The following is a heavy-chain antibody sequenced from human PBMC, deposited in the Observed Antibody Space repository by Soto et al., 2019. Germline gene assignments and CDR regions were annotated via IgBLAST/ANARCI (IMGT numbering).Heavy chain of an antibody. CDR1: GGSINSDDSY. CDR2: IYDSGTT. V-gene: IGHV4-30-4*01. CDR3: ARDRQSEIVAMLAFHGMEV. J-gene: IGHJ6*02. Sequence: QVQLQESGPGLVKPSQTLSLTCTVSGGSINSDDSYWSWLRQPPGRGLEWIGYIYDSGTTYYNPSLTSRVTISVATSKNQFSLKLHSVTAADTAVYYCARDRQSEIVAMLAFHGMEVWGQGTTVSVSS. D-gene: IGHD5-12*01.